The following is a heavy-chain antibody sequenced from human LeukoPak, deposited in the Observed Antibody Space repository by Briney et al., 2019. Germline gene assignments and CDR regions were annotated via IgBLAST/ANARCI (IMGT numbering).Heavy chain of an antibody. CDR1: GGSFSGYY. V-gene: IGHV4-34*01. D-gene: IGHD5-18*01. Sequence: SETLSLTCAVYGGSFSGYYWSWIRQPPGKGLEWIGEINHSGSTNYNPSLKSRVTISVDMSKSQFSLKLSSVTAADTAVYYCARGRVDTATSARIDYWGQGTLVTVSS. CDR3: ARGRVDTATSARIDY. J-gene: IGHJ4*02. CDR2: INHSGST.